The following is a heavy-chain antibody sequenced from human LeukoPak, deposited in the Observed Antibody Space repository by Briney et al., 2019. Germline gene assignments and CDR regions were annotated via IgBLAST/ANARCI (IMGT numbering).Heavy chain of an antibody. CDR3: VTGATVTTLYYFDY. V-gene: IGHV4-38-2*02. CDR2: IYHSGST. CDR1: GSSISGVYY. D-gene: IGHD4-17*01. Sequence: SETLSLTCTVSGSSISGVYYWGWIRQPPGMGLEWIGSIYHSGSTNYNPSFKSRVTISADTSKSQFSLKLSSVTAADTAIYYCVTGATVTTLYYFDYWGQGTLDTVSS. J-gene: IGHJ4*02.